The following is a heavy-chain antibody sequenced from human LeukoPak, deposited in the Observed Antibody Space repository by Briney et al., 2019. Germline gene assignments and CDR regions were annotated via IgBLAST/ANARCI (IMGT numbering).Heavy chain of an antibody. CDR3: ASAPYYYDSSGYYFVY. CDR2: IYYSGST. V-gene: IGHV4-59*06. D-gene: IGHD3-22*01. Sequence: PSETLSLTCTVSGGSISSYYWSWIRQHPGKGLEWIGYIYYSGSTYYNPSLKSRVTISVDTSKNQFSLKLSSVTAADTAVYYCASAPYYYDSSGYYFVYWGQGTLVTVSS. J-gene: IGHJ4*02. CDR1: GGSISSYY.